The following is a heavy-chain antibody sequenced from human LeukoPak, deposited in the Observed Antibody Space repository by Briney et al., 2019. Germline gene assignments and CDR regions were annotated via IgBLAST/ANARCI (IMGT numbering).Heavy chain of an antibody. D-gene: IGHD3-9*01. CDR1: GGSISSYY. J-gene: IGHJ5*02. CDR2: IYYSGST. Sequence: SETLSLTCTVSGGSISSYYWSWIRQPPGKGLEWIGYIYYSGSTNYNPSLKSRVTISVDTSKNQFSLKLSSVTAADTAVYYCAREFDGGVSWFDPWGQGTLVTVSS. CDR3: AREFDGGVSWFDP. V-gene: IGHV4-59*01.